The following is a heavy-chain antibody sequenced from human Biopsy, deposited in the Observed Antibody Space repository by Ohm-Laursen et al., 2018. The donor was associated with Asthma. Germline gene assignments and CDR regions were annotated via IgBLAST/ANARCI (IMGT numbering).Heavy chain of an antibody. Sequence: ASVKVSCKASGDSFSNYAISWVRQAPGQGLEWMGGLIPVFETAHYAQKFQGRITINADESTSTIYMVLSSLRSEDTAVYYCARDVSYGSGGSGVWGQGTMVTVSS. V-gene: IGHV1-69*13. J-gene: IGHJ6*02. CDR3: ARDVSYGSGGSGV. CDR2: LIPVFETA. D-gene: IGHD3-10*01. CDR1: GDSFSNYA.